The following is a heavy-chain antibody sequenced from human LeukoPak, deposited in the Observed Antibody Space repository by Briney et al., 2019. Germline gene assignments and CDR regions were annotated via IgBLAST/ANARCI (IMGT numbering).Heavy chain of an antibody. V-gene: IGHV4-59*11. CDR3: ATLRGILTGFDY. D-gene: IGHD3-9*01. CDR1: GGSISNHY. J-gene: IGHJ4*02. Sequence: PSETLSLTCTVSGGSISNHYWSWIRQPPGKGLEWIAYIYSSGSTNYNPSLKSRVTISVDSSKNQFSLKLSSVTAADTAVYYCATLRGILTGFDYWGQGTLVTVSS. CDR2: IYSSGST.